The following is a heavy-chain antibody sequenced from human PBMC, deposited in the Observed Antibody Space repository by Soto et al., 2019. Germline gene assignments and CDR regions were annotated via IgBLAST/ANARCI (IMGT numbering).Heavy chain of an antibody. CDR3: ARDDPGWVAARGFDY. CDR1: GFTFSSYS. Sequence: NPGGSLRLSCAASGFTFSSYSMNWVRQAPGKGLEWVSSISSSSSYIYYADSVKGRFTISRDNAKNSLYLQMNSLRAEDTAVYYCARDDPGWVAARGFDYWGQGTLVTVSS. J-gene: IGHJ4*02. D-gene: IGHD6-6*01. CDR2: ISSSSSYI. V-gene: IGHV3-21*01.